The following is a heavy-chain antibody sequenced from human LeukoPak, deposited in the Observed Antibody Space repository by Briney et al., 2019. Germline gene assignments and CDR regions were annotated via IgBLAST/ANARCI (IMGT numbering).Heavy chain of an antibody. J-gene: IGHJ6*03. CDR2: ISGSGGST. CDR1: GFTFSSYA. Sequence: PGGSLRLSCAASGFTFSSYAMSWVRQAPGKGLEWVSAISGSGGSTYYADSVKGRFTISRDNSKNTLYLQMNSLRAEDTAVYYCARGSLLYYYYMDVWGKGTTVTVSS. V-gene: IGHV3-23*01. CDR3: ARGSLLYYYYMDV. D-gene: IGHD4-17*01.